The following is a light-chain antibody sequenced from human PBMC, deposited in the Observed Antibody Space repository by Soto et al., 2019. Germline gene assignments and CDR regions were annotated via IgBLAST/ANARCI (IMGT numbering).Light chain of an antibody. Sequence: ELVLTQSQGTLSLSPGERATLSCRASQTVRNNYLAGYQQKPGQAPRLLIYDASSRATGIPDRFSGGGSGTDFTLTISRLEPEDFAVYYCQQFSSYPLTFGGGTKVDIK. CDR2: DAS. CDR3: QQFSSYPLT. V-gene: IGKV3-20*01. J-gene: IGKJ4*01. CDR1: QTVRNNY.